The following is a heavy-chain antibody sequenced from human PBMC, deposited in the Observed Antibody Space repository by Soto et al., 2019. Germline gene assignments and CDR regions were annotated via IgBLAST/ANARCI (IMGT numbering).Heavy chain of an antibody. CDR3: ARNHIKPLSNWFDP. V-gene: IGHV1-58*01. Sequence: SVKVSCKASGFTFASSAVQWVRQARVQRLEWIGWIVVGSGNTNYAQKFQERVTITRDMSTSTAYMELNSLRAEDTAVYYCARNHIKPLSNWFDPWGQGTLVTVSS. CDR1: GFTFASSA. D-gene: IGHD1-1*01. CDR2: IVVGSGNT. J-gene: IGHJ5*02.